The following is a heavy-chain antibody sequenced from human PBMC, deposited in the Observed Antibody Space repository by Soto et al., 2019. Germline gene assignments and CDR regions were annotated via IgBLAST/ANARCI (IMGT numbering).Heavy chain of an antibody. CDR1: GFTFSSYA. D-gene: IGHD5-18*01. J-gene: IGHJ4*02. CDR3: AKDPQGIQLWFDY. CDR2: ISGSGGST. V-gene: IGHV3-23*01. Sequence: GGSLRLSCAASGFTFSSYAMSWVHQAPGKGLEWVSAISGSGGSTYYADSVKGRFTISRDNSKNTLYLQMNSLSAEDTAVYYCAKDPQGIQLWFDYWGQGALVTVSS.